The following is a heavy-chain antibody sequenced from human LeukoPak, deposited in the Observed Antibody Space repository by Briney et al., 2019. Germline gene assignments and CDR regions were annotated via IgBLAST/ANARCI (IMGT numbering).Heavy chain of an antibody. Sequence: GGSLRLSCAASGFTFSSYGMHWVRQAPGKGLEWVAFIRYDGSNKYYADSVKGRFTISRDNSKNTLYLQMNSLRAEDTAVYYCASSGWSPLGFDYWGQGTLVTVSS. CDR1: GFTFSSYG. J-gene: IGHJ4*02. D-gene: IGHD6-19*01. CDR3: ASSGWSPLGFDY. V-gene: IGHV3-30*02. CDR2: IRYDGSNK.